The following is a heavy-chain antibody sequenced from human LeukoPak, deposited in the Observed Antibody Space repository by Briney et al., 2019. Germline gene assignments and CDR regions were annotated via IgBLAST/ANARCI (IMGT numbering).Heavy chain of an antibody. CDR1: GGSISSYY. J-gene: IGHJ6*03. D-gene: IGHD5-18*01. CDR3: ARTTEGGYSYGYFYYYYMDV. V-gene: IGHV4-59*01. Sequence: SETLSLTCTVSGGSISSYYWSWIRQPAGKGLEWIGYIYYSGSTNYKSSLKSRVTISVDTSKNQFSLKLSSVTAADTAVYYCARTTEGGYSYGYFYYYYMDVWGKGTTVTISS. CDR2: IYYSGST.